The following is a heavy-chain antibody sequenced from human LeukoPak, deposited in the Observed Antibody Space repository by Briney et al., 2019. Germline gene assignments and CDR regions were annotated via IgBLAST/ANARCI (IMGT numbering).Heavy chain of an antibody. CDR2: IYYSGST. D-gene: IGHD2-2*01. V-gene: IGHV4-38-2*02. Sequence: PSETLSLTCTVSGYSISSDYYWAWIRQPPGKGLEWIGSIYYSGSTYYNPSLKTRVTMSVDTSNNQFSLRLSSVTAADTAVYYCARLTFQRYCSSTSCYYHYMDVWGKGTTVTISS. J-gene: IGHJ6*03. CDR1: GYSISSDYY. CDR3: ARLTFQRYCSSTSCYYHYMDV.